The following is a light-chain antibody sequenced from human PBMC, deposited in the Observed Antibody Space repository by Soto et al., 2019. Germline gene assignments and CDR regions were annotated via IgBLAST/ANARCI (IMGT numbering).Light chain of an antibody. V-gene: IGLV1-47*01. CDR2: KND. J-gene: IGLJ3*02. Sequence: QPVLTQPPSTSGTPGQGVSISCSGSSSNIGSNYVYWYQQLPGRAPRLIMYKNDQRPSGVPDRFSGSKSGTSASLAISGLRSEDEAVYHCSTWDDSLTGLVFGGGTQLTVL. CDR1: SSNIGSNY. CDR3: STWDDSLTGLV.